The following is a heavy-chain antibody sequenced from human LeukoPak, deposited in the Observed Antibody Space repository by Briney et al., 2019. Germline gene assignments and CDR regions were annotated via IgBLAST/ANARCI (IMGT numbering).Heavy chain of an antibody. CDR3: ARVAIAVANYYMDV. D-gene: IGHD6-19*01. CDR2: ISSSGSTI. J-gene: IGHJ6*03. Sequence: GGSLRLSCAASGFTFSSYEMNWVRQAPGKGLEWVSYISSSGSTIYYADSVKGRFTISRDNAKNSLYLQMNSLRAEDTAVYYCARVAIAVANYYMDVWGKGTTVTVSS. V-gene: IGHV3-48*03. CDR1: GFTFSSYE.